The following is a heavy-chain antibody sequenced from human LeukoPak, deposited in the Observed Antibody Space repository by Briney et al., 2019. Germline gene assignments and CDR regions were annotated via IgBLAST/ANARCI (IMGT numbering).Heavy chain of an antibody. Sequence: ASVKVSCKASGYTFTSYAMNWVRQAPGQGLEWMGWINTNTGNPTYAQGFTGRFVFSLDTSVSTAYLQISSLKAEDTAVYYCARDPFPVRGVIIPPDYWGQGTLVTASS. CDR2: INTNTGNP. J-gene: IGHJ4*02. CDR1: GYTFTSYA. V-gene: IGHV7-4-1*02. CDR3: ARDPFPVRGVIIPPDY. D-gene: IGHD3-10*01.